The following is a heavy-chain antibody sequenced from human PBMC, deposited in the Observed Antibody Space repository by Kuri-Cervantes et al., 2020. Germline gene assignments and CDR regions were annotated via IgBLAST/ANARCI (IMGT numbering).Heavy chain of an antibody. J-gene: IGHJ3*02. CDR1: GFTFSDYY. V-gene: IGHV3-11*04. CDR3: AKLRYFDWLDAFDI. Sequence: GESLKISCAASGFTFSDYYMGWIRQAPGKGLEWVSYISSSGSTIYYADSVKGRFTISRDNAKNSLYLQMNSLRAEDTAVYYCAKLRYFDWLDAFDIWGQGTMVTVSS. CDR2: ISSSGSTI. D-gene: IGHD3-9*01.